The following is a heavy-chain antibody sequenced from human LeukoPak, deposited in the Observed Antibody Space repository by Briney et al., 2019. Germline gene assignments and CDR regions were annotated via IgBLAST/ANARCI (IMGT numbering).Heavy chain of an antibody. D-gene: IGHD1-26*01. CDR2: LYYSGST. CDR3: ATSGSYRIYYFDY. J-gene: IGHJ4*02. V-gene: IGHV4-39*07. Sequence: SETLSLTCTVSGGSISSSTYYWGCIRQPPGKGLEWIGSLYYSGSTYYNPSLKSRVTISVDTSKNQFSLKLSSVTAADTAVYYCATSGSYRIYYFDYWGQGTLVTVSS. CDR1: GGSISSSTYY.